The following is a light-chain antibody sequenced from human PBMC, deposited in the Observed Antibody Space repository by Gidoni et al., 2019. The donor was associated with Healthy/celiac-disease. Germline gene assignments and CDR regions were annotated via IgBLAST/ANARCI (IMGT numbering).Light chain of an antibody. CDR1: SSDVGGYNY. CDR3: SSYTSSNFYV. CDR2: DVS. V-gene: IGLV2-14*04. J-gene: IGLJ1*01. Sequence: SLSGSPGQSITISCTGTSSDVGGYNYVSWYQQHPGKAPKLMIYDVSNRPSGVSNRFSGSKSGNTASLTISGLQAEDEADYYCSSYTSSNFYVFGTGTKVTGL.